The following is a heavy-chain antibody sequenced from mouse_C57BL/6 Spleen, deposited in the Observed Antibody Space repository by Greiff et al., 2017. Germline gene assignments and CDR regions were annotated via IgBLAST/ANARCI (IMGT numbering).Heavy chain of an antibody. CDR1: GFSFNTYA. J-gene: IGHJ1*03. V-gene: IGHV10-1*01. CDR2: IRSKSNNYAT. D-gene: IGHD2-14*01. Sequence: EVKLMESGGGLVQPKGSLKLSCAASGFSFNTYAMNWVRQAPGKGLEWVARIRSKSNNYATYYADSVKDRFTISRDDSESMLYLQMNNLKTEDTAMYYCVRHDRVRWYFEVWGTGTTVTVSS. CDR3: VRHDRVRWYFEV.